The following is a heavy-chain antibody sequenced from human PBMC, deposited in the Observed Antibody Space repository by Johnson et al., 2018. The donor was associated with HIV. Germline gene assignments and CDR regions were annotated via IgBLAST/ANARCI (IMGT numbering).Heavy chain of an antibody. CDR3: AAPSLVGATFDAFDI. D-gene: IGHD1-26*01. Sequence: VQLVESGGGLVQPGGSLRLSCAASGFTFSSYAMSWVRQAPGKGLEWVSAISGSGGTTYYADSVEGRFTISRDNSKTTLYLQMNSLRAEDTAVYCGAAPSLVGATFDAFDIWGQGTMVTVSS. CDR1: GFTFSSYA. J-gene: IGHJ3*02. CDR2: ISGSGGTT. V-gene: IGHV3-23*04.